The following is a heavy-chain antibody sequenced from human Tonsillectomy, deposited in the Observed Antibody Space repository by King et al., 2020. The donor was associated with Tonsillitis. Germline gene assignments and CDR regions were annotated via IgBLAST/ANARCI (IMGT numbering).Heavy chain of an antibody. Sequence: QVQLQESGPGLVKPSETLSLTCTVSGGSISSYYWSWIRQPPGKGLEWIGYIYYSGSTNYNPSLKSRVTISVDTSKNQFSLKLSSVTAADTAVNYLARGDLSGYYDFWSGYYFGYWGQGTLVTVSS. CDR2: IYYSGST. D-gene: IGHD3-3*01. CDR3: ARGDLSGYYDFWSGYYFGY. CDR1: GGSISSYY. V-gene: IGHV4-59*01. J-gene: IGHJ4*02.